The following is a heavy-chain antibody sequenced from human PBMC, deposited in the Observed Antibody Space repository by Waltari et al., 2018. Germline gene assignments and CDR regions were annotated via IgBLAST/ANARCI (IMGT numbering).Heavy chain of an antibody. CDR1: GFTFDDYA. CDR3: AKDSRGYSGWVDY. V-gene: IGHV3-43D*03. D-gene: IGHD6-19*01. J-gene: IGHJ4*02. CDR2: ISWEGSTT. Sequence: EVQLVESGGVVVQPGGSLRLSCAASGFTFDDYAMHWVRQAPGKGLEWVSLISWEGSTTSYADSVKGRFTISRDNSKNSLYLQMNSLRAEDNALYYCAKDSRGYSGWVDYWGQGILVTVSS.